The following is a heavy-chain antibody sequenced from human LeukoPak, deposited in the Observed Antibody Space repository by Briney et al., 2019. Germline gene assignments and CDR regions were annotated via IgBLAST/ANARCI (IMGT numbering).Heavy chain of an antibody. Sequence: PGESLRLSCAASGFTFSSYAMSWVRQAPGKGLGWVSGISGAGGSTYYADSVKGRFTISRDNSKDTLYLQMNSLRAEDTAIYYCVKLRTGTATNFDYWGQGTLVTVSS. V-gene: IGHV3-23*01. CDR2: ISGAGGST. J-gene: IGHJ4*02. D-gene: IGHD1-1*01. CDR1: GFTFSSYA. CDR3: VKLRTGTATNFDY.